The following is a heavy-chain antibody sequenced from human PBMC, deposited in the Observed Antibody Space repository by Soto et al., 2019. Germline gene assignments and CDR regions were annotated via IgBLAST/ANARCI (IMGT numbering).Heavy chain of an antibody. V-gene: IGHV3-74*01. Sequence: LRLSCAVSGFTFSSYWMHWVRQAPGKGLVWVSRINSDGSSTSYADPVKGRFTISRDNAKNTLYLQMNSLRAEDTAVYYCARDPSTSHPPVYWGQGTLVTVSS. CDR2: INSDGSST. J-gene: IGHJ4*02. D-gene: IGHD2-2*01. CDR3: ARDPSTSHPPVY. CDR1: GFTFSSYW.